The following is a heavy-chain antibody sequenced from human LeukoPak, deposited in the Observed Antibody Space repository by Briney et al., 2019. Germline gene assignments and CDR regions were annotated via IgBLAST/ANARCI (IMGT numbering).Heavy chain of an antibody. CDR1: GFTFSSYG. D-gene: IGHD5-12*01. V-gene: IGHV3-23*01. CDR3: ARNENSGWGYFDY. Sequence: GGSLRLSCAASGFTFSSYGMHWVRQAPGKGLEWVSVIGGSNGITFYVGSVKGRFTISRDNSKDTLYLQMNSLRAEDTAVYYCARNENSGWGYFDYWGQGTLVTVSS. J-gene: IGHJ4*02. CDR2: IGGSNGIT.